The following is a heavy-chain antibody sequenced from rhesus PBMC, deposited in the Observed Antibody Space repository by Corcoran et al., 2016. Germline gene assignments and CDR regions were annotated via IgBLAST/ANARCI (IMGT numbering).Heavy chain of an antibody. V-gene: IGHV4-80*01. D-gene: IGHD6-31*01. Sequence: QVQLQESGPGLVKPSETLSLTCAVSGASISSYWWSWIRQRPGKGLGWIGEINGISGSTYYNPSLKSRVTISKDASKNQFSLKLSSVTAADTAVYYCARDGTAAAHNDAFDFWGQGLRVTVSS. CDR1: GASISSYW. CDR3: ARDGTAAAHNDAFDF. CDR2: INGISGST. J-gene: IGHJ3*01.